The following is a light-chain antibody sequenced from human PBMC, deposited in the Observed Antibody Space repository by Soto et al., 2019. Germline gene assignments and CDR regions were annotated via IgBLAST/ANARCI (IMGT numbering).Light chain of an antibody. Sequence: EIVMTQSPATLSVSPGARATLSCRASQSVSSTLAWYQQKPGQAPRLLIYGASTRATGIPARFSGSGSGTEFTLTLSSLQSEDFAVYYCQQYNNWPITFGQGTRLEIK. J-gene: IGKJ5*01. CDR1: QSVSST. CDR3: QQYNNWPIT. CDR2: GAS. V-gene: IGKV3-15*01.